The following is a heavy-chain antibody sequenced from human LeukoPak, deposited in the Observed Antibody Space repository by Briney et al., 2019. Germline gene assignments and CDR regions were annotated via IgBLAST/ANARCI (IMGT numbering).Heavy chain of an antibody. CDR3: ARVRGYSGYVLGYWLDP. CDR2: ISSGGYAI. V-gene: IGHV3-48*03. J-gene: IGHJ5*02. D-gene: IGHD5-12*01. CDR1: GFTFSSYD. Sequence: GGSLRLSCAASGFTFSSYDMNWVRQAPGKGLEWVSSISSGGYAIYYADSVNGRFTISRDNAKNSLFLQMNSLRAEDTAVYYCARVRGYSGYVLGYWLDPWGQGTLVTVSS.